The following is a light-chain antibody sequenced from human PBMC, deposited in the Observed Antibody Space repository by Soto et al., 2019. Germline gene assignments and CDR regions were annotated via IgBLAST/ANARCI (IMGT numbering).Light chain of an antibody. CDR3: QQRSNRPPGIT. J-gene: IGKJ5*01. CDR2: DAS. Sequence: EIVLAQSPVTLSLSPGERATLSCRAIQGVSNYLAWYQQKPGQPPRLLIYDASTRATGIPARFSGSGSGTDFTLTISSLEPEDFAVYYCQQRSNRPPGITFGQGTRLEIK. CDR1: QGVSNY. V-gene: IGKV3-11*01.